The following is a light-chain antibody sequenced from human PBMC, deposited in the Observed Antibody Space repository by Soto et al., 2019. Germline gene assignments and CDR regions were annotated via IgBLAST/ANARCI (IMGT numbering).Light chain of an antibody. CDR2: AAS. J-gene: IGKJ4*01. CDR3: QQLNSYPLT. V-gene: IGKV1D-12*01. Sequence: DIQMTQSPSYVSASIGDRVTISCLASQDIRSWLAWYQQKPGKAPKLLIYAASSLQRGVPSRFSGSGSGTDFTLTISSLQPEDFATYYCQQLNSYPLTFGGGTKVDIK. CDR1: QDIRSW.